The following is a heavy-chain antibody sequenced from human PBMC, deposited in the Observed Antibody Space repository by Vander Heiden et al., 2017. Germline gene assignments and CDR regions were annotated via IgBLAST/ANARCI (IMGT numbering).Heavy chain of an antibody. CDR3: AKDLERGRSSSWLN. Sequence: EVQLVESGGGLVQPGRSLRLSCAASGFTFDDYAMHWVRQAAGKGLEWVSGISWNSGSIGYADSVKGRFTISRDNAKNSLYLQMNSLRAEDTALYYCAKDLERGRSSSWLNWGQGTLVTVSS. V-gene: IGHV3-9*01. CDR1: GFTFDDYA. J-gene: IGHJ4*02. D-gene: IGHD6-13*01. CDR2: ISWNSGSI.